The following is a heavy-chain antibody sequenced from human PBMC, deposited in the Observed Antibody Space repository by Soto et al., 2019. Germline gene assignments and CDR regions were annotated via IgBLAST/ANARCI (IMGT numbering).Heavy chain of an antibody. CDR1: DGSFSSYY. CDR2: IYYTGST. CDR3: ARDRGNRGSYYYGMDV. D-gene: IGHD1-26*01. Sequence: QVQLHESGPGLVKPSETLSLTCTVSDGSFSSYYWSWIRQPPGKGLEWIGYIYYTGSTNYNPSLKRRVTISVGTSKNQFSLKLSSVTAADTAVYYCARDRGNRGSYYYGMDVWGQGTTVTVSS. V-gene: IGHV4-59*01. J-gene: IGHJ6*02.